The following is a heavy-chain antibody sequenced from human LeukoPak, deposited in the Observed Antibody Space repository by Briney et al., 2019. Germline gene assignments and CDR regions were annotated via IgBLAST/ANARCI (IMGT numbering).Heavy chain of an antibody. CDR2: IYSGGST. V-gene: IGHV3-66*01. J-gene: IGHJ4*02. CDR3: AKGRAGNYYYDSSDY. D-gene: IGHD3-22*01. Sequence: GGSLRLSCAASGFTVSSNYMSWVRQAPGKGLEWVLVIYSGGSTYYADSVKGRFTISRDNSKNTLYLQMNSLRAEDTAVYYCAKGRAGNYYYDSSDYWGQGTLVTVSS. CDR1: GFTVSSNY.